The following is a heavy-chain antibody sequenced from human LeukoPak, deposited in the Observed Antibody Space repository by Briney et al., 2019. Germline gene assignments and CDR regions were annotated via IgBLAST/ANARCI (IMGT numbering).Heavy chain of an antibody. D-gene: IGHD1-7*01. CDR3: AKRNGITGTVVIDY. CDR1: GGSISSYY. J-gene: IGHJ4*02. V-gene: IGHV4-59*01. CDR2: IYYSGST. Sequence: SETLSLTCTVSGGSISSYYWSWIRQPPGKGLEWIGYIYYSGSTNYNPSLKSRVTISVDTSKNQFSLKLSSVTAADTAVYYCAKRNGITGTVVIDYWGQGTLVTVSS.